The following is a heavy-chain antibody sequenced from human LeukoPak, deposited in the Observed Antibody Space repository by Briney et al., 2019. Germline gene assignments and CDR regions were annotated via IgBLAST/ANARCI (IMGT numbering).Heavy chain of an antibody. CDR3: ARGVATIGYYFDY. D-gene: IGHD5-12*01. CDR2: ISYDGSNK. CDR1: GFTFSSYG. V-gene: IGHV3-30*03. J-gene: IGHJ4*02. Sequence: GGSLRLSCAASGFTFSSYGMHWVRQAQGKGLEWVAVISYDGSNKYYADSVKGRFTISRDNSKNTLYLQMNSLRAEDTAVYYCARGVATIGYYFDYWGQGTLVTVSS.